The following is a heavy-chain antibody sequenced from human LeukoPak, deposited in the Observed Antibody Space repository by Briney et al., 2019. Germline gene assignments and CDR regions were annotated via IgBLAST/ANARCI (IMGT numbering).Heavy chain of an antibody. V-gene: IGHV1-8*01. Sequence: ASVKVSCKASGYTFTSYDLNWVRQATGQGFEWMGWMNPNSGNTGYSQKFQGSVTMTRDTSISTAYMELSSLRSDDTAVYYCARGGLIVTTIFSAFDIWGQGTMVTVSS. D-gene: IGHD5-12*01. CDR3: ARGGLIVTTIFSAFDI. CDR1: GYTFTSYD. CDR2: MNPNSGNT. J-gene: IGHJ3*02.